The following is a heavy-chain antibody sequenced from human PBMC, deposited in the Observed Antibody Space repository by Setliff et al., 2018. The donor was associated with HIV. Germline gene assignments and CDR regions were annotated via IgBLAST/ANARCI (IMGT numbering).Heavy chain of an antibody. CDR3: ARVVRQVPASYYYYYMDV. Sequence: SETLSLTCSVSGGSISTYYWSWIRQPPGQGLEWIGYIYYSGSTNYNPSLKSRVTISVNKSKNQFSLKLRSVTAADTAVYYCARVVRQVPASYYYYYMDVWGKGTTVTVS. D-gene: IGHD2-2*01. CDR2: IYYSGST. J-gene: IGHJ6*03. CDR1: GGSISTYY. V-gene: IGHV4-59*01.